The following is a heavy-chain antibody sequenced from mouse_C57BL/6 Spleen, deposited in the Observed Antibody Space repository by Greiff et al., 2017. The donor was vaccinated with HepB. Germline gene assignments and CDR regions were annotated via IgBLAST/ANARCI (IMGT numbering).Heavy chain of an antibody. Sequence: EVQLQQSGPELVKPGASVKISCKASGYTFTDYYMNWVKQSHGKSLEWIGDINPNNGGTSYNQKFKGKATLTVDKSSSTAYMELRSLTSEDSAVYYCARGGIYDGYPYYAMDYWGQGTSVTVSS. CDR1: GYTFTDYY. J-gene: IGHJ4*01. V-gene: IGHV1-26*01. CDR2: INPNNGGT. D-gene: IGHD2-3*01. CDR3: ARGGIYDGYPYYAMDY.